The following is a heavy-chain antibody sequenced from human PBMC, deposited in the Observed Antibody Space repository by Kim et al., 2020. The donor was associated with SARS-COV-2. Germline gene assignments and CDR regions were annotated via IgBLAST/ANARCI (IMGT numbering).Heavy chain of an antibody. Sequence: ASVKVSCKTSGYTFTSYALHWVRQAPGQGLEWMGWINTNTANPTYAQGFTGRVAFTLDTSVSTAYLQISSLKAEDTAVYYCARDRGLTGFDYWGQGTLVTVSS. CDR2: INTNTANP. CDR1: GYTFTSYA. D-gene: IGHD3-9*01. CDR3: ARDRGLTGFDY. J-gene: IGHJ4*02. V-gene: IGHV7-4-1*02.